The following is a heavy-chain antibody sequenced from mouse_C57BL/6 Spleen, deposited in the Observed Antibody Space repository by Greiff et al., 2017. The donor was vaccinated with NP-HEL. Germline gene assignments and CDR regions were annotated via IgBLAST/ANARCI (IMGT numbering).Heavy chain of an antibody. Sequence: QVQLQQSGAELVRPGSSVKLSCKASGYTFTSYWMHWVKQRPIQGLEWIGNIDPSDGGTNYNEKFKGKATLTADKSSSTAYMQLSSLTSEDSAVYCCARGYYGSSYPAWFAYGGQGTLVTVSA. V-gene: IGHV1-52*01. CDR1: GYTFTSYW. CDR2: IDPSDGGT. J-gene: IGHJ3*01. D-gene: IGHD1-1*01. CDR3: ARGYYGSSYPAWFAY.